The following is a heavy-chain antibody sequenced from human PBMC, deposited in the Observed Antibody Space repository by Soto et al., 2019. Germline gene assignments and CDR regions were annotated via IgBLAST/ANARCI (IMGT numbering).Heavy chain of an antibody. Sequence: QVQLVQSGAEVKKPGSSVKVSCKASGGTFSTSAICWVRQAPGQGLEWMGGIIPIFGAANYAQKFRDKVTITADKSPSTAYMELNSLRSEDTAVDYCARVHSSGWFYFDYWGQGTLVTVSS. D-gene: IGHD6-19*01. CDR2: IIPIFGAA. V-gene: IGHV1-69*14. CDR1: GGTFSTSA. CDR3: ARVHSSGWFYFDY. J-gene: IGHJ4*02.